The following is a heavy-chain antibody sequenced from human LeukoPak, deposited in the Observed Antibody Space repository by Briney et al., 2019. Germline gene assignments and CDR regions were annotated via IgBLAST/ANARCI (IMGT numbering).Heavy chain of an antibody. D-gene: IGHD3-16*02. Sequence: GASVKVSCKTYGYTLTSPGISWVRQAPGQGLEWMGWISAFNGETHYAQNLQGRVTMTTDTSTSTAYMELRSLRSDDTAVYYCARDPSNTSGRYTYFDYWGQGTLVTVSS. CDR2: ISAFNGET. V-gene: IGHV1-18*01. J-gene: IGHJ4*02. CDR1: GYTLTSPG. CDR3: ARDPSNTSGRYTYFDY.